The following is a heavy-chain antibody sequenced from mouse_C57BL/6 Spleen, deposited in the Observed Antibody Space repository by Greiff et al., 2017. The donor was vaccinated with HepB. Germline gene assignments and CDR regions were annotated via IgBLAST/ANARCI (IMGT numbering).Heavy chain of an antibody. CDR1: GFNIKDYY. J-gene: IGHJ2*01. D-gene: IGHD4-1*01. CDR2: IDPEDGDT. V-gene: IGHV14-1*01. Sequence: VQLQQSGAELVRPGASVKLSCTASGFNIKDYYMHWVKQWPEQGLEWIGRIDPEDGDTEYAPKFQGKATMTADTSSNTAYRQLRRLTSEDTAVSYCTTLLGERDYIDYWGQGTTLTVSS. CDR3: TTLLGERDYIDY.